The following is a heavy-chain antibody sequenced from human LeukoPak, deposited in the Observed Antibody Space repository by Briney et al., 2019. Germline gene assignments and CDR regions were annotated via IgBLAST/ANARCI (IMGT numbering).Heavy chain of an antibody. J-gene: IGHJ6*03. V-gene: IGHV1-18*01. CDR2: ISAYNGNT. Sequence: ASVKVSCKASGYTFTSYGISWVRQAPGQGLEWMGWISAYNGNTNYAQKLQGRVTMTTDTSTSTAYVELRSLRSDDTAVYYCARDLSGYYDFWSGYQTRYYYYMDVWGKGTTVTVSS. D-gene: IGHD3-3*01. CDR3: ARDLSGYYDFWSGYQTRYYYYMDV. CDR1: GYTFTSYG.